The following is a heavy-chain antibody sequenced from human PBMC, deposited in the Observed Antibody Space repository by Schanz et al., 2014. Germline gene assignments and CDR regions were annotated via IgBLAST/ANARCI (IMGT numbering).Heavy chain of an antibody. Sequence: QVQLVQSGVEVKRPGASVKVSCKASGYTFTSYGITWVRQAPGQGLEWMGIINPSSGTTRIAQNFQGRLTVTRDTSTSTVNMELSSLRSEDTAVYYCARDGEAAAGCDYWGQGTLLTVSS. CDR2: INPSSGTT. D-gene: IGHD6-13*01. V-gene: IGHV1-46*03. CDR1: GYTFTSYG. CDR3: ARDGEAAAGCDY. J-gene: IGHJ4*02.